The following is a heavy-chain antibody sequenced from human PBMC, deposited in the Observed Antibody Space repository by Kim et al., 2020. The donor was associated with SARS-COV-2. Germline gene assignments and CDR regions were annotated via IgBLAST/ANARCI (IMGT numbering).Heavy chain of an antibody. CDR3: ARKPSLIVGRDAFDI. J-gene: IGHJ3*02. Sequence: QEFQGRVTITADESTSTAYMELSSLRSEDTAVYYCARKPSLIVGRDAFDIWGQGTMVTVSS. D-gene: IGHD1-26*01. V-gene: IGHV1-69*01.